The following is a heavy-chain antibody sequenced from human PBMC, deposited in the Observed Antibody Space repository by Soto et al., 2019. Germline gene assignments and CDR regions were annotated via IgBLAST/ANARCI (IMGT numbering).Heavy chain of an antibody. J-gene: IGHJ6*02. D-gene: IGHD3-9*01. V-gene: IGHV4-39*01. CDR3: ARADDMLTGYAPYYGMDV. CDR1: GGSTRTSANY. CDR2: IYYSGTT. Sequence: SETLSLTYTGSGGSTRTSANYWGWILQPPGKGLEWIGSIYYSGTTYYTPSLKSRVTISVDTSKNQFSLKLSSVTAADTAVYYCARADDMLTGYAPYYGMDVWGQGTTVT.